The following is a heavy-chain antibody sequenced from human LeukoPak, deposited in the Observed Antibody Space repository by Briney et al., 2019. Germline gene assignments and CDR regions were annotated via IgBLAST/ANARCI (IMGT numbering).Heavy chain of an antibody. V-gene: IGHV5-51*01. CDR1: GYSFTSYW. Sequence: GESLKISCKGSGYSFTSYWVGWVRQMPGKGLEWMGIIYPGDYDTRYSPSFQGHVTISVDKSISPAYLQWRSLRASDTAMYFCAGHSFDTVDAFDVWGQGTIVTVSA. CDR3: AGHSFDTVDAFDV. CDR2: IYPGDYDT. D-gene: IGHD2-2*02. J-gene: IGHJ3*01.